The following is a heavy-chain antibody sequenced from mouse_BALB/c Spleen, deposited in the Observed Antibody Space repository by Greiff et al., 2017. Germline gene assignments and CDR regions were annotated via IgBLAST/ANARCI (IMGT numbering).Heavy chain of an antibody. CDR2: IWSGGST. Sequence: VKLMESGPGLVQPSQSLSITCTASGFSLTSYGVHWVRQSPGKGLEWLGVIWSGGSTDYNAAFISRLSISKDNSKSQVFFKMNSLQANDTAIYYCARTTAGGYFDYGGQGTTLTVSS. CDR3: ARTTAGGYFDY. V-gene: IGHV2-2*02. J-gene: IGHJ2*01. CDR1: GFSLTSYG. D-gene: IGHD1-2*01.